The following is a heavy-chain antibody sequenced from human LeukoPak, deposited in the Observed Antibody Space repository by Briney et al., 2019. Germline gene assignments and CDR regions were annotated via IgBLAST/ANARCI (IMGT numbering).Heavy chain of an antibody. V-gene: IGHV3-33*06. CDR2: IWYDGSNK. J-gene: IGHJ4*02. CDR1: GFTFSSYG. D-gene: IGHD5-24*01. Sequence: GGSLRLSCAASGFTFSSYGMHWVRQAPGKGLEWVAVIWYDGSNKYYADSVKGRLTISRDNSKNTLYLQMNSLRAEDTAVYYCAKEQRWLQAELDYWGQGALVTVSS. CDR3: AKEQRWLQAELDY.